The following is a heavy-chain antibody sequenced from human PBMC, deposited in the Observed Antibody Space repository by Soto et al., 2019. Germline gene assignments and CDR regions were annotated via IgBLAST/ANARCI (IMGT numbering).Heavy chain of an antibody. V-gene: IGHV3-7*01. CDR1: GFTFSSYW. J-gene: IGHJ6*04. CDR3: ARAGSWYGQSYYYYGMDV. D-gene: IGHD6-13*01. Sequence: EVQLVESGGGLVQPGGSLRLSCAASGFTFSSYWMSWVRQAPGKGLEWVANIKQDGSEKDYVDSVKGRFTISRDNAKNSLYLQMNSLRAEDKAVYYCARAGSWYGQSYYYYGMDVWGKGTKVTVSS. CDR2: IKQDGSEK.